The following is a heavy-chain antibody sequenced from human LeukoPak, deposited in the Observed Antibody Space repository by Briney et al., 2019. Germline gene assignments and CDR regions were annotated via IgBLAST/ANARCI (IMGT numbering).Heavy chain of an antibody. CDR1: GFIFSSSG. D-gene: IGHD2-8*02. CDR2: IRSDGSNE. J-gene: IGHJ4*02. V-gene: IGHV3-30*02. CDR3: AKGDSGPFDY. Sequence: GGSLRLSCAASGFIFSSSGMHWVRQAPGKGLEWVTFIRSDGSNENYADSVKGRFTISRDNSKNTLYLQLNSLRAEDTAVYYCAKGDSGPFDYWGQGTLVTVSS.